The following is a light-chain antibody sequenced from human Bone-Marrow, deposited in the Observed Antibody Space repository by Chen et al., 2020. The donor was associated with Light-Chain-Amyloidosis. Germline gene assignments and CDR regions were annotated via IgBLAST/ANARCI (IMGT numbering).Light chain of an antibody. V-gene: IGLV3-21*02. CDR2: YDS. Sequence: SYVLTQPSYVSAVPGQRATHACGGHNIGSTSVHWYQQTPGQAPLLVVYYDSDRPSGLPERLSGSNSGNTATLTISSVDSGDEADYYCQVWDRSSDRPVFGGGTKLTVL. J-gene: IGLJ3*02. CDR1: NIGSTS. CDR3: QVWDRSSDRPV.